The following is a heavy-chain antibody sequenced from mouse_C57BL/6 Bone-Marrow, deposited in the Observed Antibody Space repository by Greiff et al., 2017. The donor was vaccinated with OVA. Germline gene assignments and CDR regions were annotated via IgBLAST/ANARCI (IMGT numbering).Heavy chain of an antibody. CDR1: GYTFTSYW. V-gene: IGHV1-64*01. CDR2: IHPTSGST. CDR3: ASGSYDYAWFAY. J-gene: IGHJ3*01. Sequence: QVQLQQPGAELVKPGASVKLSCKASGYTFTSYWMHWVKQRPGQGLEWIGMIHPTSGSTNYNEKFKSKATLTVDKSSSTAYMQLSSLTSEDSAVYYCASGSYDYAWFAYWGQGTLVTVSA. D-gene: IGHD2-4*01.